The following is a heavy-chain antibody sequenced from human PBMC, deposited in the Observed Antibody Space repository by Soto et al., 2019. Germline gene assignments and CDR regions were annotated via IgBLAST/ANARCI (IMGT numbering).Heavy chain of an antibody. Sequence: EVQLVESGGNLAQPGRSLRLSCAASGFIFDDYAMHWVRQPPGKGLEWVSGISWNSGSIGYADSVKGRFTVSRDNAKKSLYLQMNSLRPEDTALYYCAKDSSSSLLYFDSWGQGTRVSVSS. V-gene: IGHV3-9*01. D-gene: IGHD2-2*01. J-gene: IGHJ4*02. CDR2: ISWNSGSI. CDR3: AKDSSSSLLYFDS. CDR1: GFIFDDYA.